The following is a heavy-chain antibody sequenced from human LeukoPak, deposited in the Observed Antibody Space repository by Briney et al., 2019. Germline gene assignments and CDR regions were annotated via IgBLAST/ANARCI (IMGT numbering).Heavy chain of an antibody. D-gene: IGHD6-19*01. Sequence: SETLSLTRAVYGGSFSDYYWSWIRQPPGKGLEWIGEINHSGGTNYNPSLKGRVTISVDTSKNQFSLKLNSVTAADTAVYYCARGQWLDNYWGQGTLVTVSS. CDR1: GGSFSDYY. V-gene: IGHV4-34*01. CDR3: ARGQWLDNY. CDR2: INHSGGT. J-gene: IGHJ4*02.